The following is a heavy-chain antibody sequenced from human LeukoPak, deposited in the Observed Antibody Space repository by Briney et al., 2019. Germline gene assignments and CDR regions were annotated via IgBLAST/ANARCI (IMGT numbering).Heavy chain of an antibody. D-gene: IGHD2-2*01. CDR2: INHSGST. V-gene: IGHV4-34*01. CDR1: GGSFSGYS. Sequence: SETLSLTCAVYGGSFSGYSWSWIRQPPGKGLEWIGEINHSGSTTYNPSLKSRVTISVDTSKNQFSLKLSSVTAADTAVYYGARGRCSSTSCHREGTFDIWGQGTMVTVSS. CDR3: ARGRCSSTSCHREGTFDI. J-gene: IGHJ3*02.